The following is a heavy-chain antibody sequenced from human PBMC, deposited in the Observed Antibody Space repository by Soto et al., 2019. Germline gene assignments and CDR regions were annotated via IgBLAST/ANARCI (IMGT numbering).Heavy chain of an antibody. J-gene: IGHJ4*02. D-gene: IGHD6-6*01. CDR3: ARHASLSLAARFDY. CDR1: GGSISSNSYF. CDR2: LYYSGGT. V-gene: IGHV4-39*01. Sequence: QLQLQESGPGLVKPSETLSLTCTVSGGSISSNSYFWGWIRQPPGKGLEWIGSLYYSGGTYYNPSFKSRVTLSVDTSKNQFSLKLSSVTAADTAVYYCARHASLSLAARFDYWGQGTLVTVSS.